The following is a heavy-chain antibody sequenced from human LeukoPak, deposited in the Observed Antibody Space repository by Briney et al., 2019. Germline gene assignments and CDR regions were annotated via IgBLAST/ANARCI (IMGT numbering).Heavy chain of an antibody. CDR2: INPNSGGT. D-gene: IGHD4-17*01. J-gene: IGHJ6*02. CDR1: GYTFTSYY. V-gene: IGHV1-2*02. Sequence: ASVKVSCKASGYTFTSYYMHWVRQAPGQGLEWMGWINPNSGGTNYAQKFQGRVTMTRDTSISTAYMELSRLRSDDTAVYYCARDQPTVTTYYYYYGMDVWGQGTTVTVSS. CDR3: ARDQPTVTTYYYYYGMDV.